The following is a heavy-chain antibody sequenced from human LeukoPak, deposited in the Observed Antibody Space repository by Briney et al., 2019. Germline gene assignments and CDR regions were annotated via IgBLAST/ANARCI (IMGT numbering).Heavy chain of an antibody. CDR3: TITYGSGTQRDY. Sequence: PGRSLRLSCAASGFTFSSYAMHWVRQAPGKGLEYVSAISSNGGSTYYADSVKGRFTISRDNSKNTLYLQMSSLRAEDTAVYYCTITYGSGTQRDYWGQGTLVTVSS. J-gene: IGHJ4*02. CDR2: ISSNGGST. D-gene: IGHD3-10*01. CDR1: GFTFSSYA. V-gene: IGHV3-64D*09.